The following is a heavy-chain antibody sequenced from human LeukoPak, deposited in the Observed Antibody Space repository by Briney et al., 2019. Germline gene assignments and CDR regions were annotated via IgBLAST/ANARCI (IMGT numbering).Heavy chain of an antibody. Sequence: ASVKVSCKASGYTFTSYGISWVRQAPGQGLEWMGWISAYNGNTNYAQKLQGRVTMTTDTSTSTAYMELRSLRSDDTAVYYCARGSSSLGSYDYLGRWGQGTLVTVSS. D-gene: IGHD1-26*01. CDR1: GYTFTSYG. V-gene: IGHV1-18*01. J-gene: IGHJ4*02. CDR3: ARGSSSLGSYDYLGR. CDR2: ISAYNGNT.